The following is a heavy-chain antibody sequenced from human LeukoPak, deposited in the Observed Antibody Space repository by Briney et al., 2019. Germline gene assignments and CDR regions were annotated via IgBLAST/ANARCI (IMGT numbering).Heavy chain of an antibody. Sequence: GGSLRLSCAASGFTFSTYDMNWVRQAPGKGLEWVSYISSSSRTISYADSVKGRFTIPGDNAKNSLYLQMNSLRAEDTAVYYCARLRYYAMDVWGQGTTVTASS. CDR1: GFTFSTYD. CDR2: ISSSSRTI. V-gene: IGHV3-48*01. J-gene: IGHJ6*02. CDR3: ARLRYYAMDV.